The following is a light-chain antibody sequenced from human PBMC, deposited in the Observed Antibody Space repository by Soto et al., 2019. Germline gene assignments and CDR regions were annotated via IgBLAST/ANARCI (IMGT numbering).Light chain of an antibody. Sequence: QSVLTQPPSASGTPGQRVTISCSGSSSNIGSNTVNWYQQLPGTAPNHLIYSNNQRPSGVPDRFSGSKSGTSASLAISGLQSEEEADYYCAAWDDSMNGSYVFGTGTKLTVL. V-gene: IGLV1-44*01. CDR3: AAWDDSMNGSYV. CDR1: SSNIGSNT. CDR2: SNN. J-gene: IGLJ1*01.